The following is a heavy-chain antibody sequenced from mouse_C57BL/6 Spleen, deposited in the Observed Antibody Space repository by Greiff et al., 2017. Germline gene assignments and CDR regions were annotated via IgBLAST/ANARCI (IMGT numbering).Heavy chain of an antibody. Sequence: ESGPGLVKPSQSLSLTCSVTGYSITSGYYWNWIRQFPGNKLEWMGYISYDGSNNYNPSLKNRISITRDTSKNQFFLKLNSVTTEDTATYYCARDLLEDFDYWGQGTTLTVSS. CDR2: ISYDGSN. CDR3: ARDLLEDFDY. V-gene: IGHV3-6*01. J-gene: IGHJ2*01. CDR1: GYSITSGYY. D-gene: IGHD2-1*01.